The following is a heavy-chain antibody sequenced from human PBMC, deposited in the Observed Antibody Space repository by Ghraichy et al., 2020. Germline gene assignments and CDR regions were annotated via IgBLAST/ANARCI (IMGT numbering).Heavy chain of an antibody. CDR2: IYHSGST. D-gene: IGHD1-26*01. CDR3: ARRWFADASSGSSFDY. CDR1: GGSVSSSSYY. J-gene: IGHJ4*02. Sequence: GSLRLSCTVSGGSVSSSSYYWGWIRQPPGKGLEWIANIYHSGSTYYNPSLKSRVTISLDTSSNQFSLKVSSVTAADTAVYYCARRWFADASSGSSFDYWGQGTLVTVSS. V-gene: IGHV4-39*01.